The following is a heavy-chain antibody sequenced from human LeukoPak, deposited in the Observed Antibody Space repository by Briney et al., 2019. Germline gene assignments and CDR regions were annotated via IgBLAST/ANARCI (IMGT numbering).Heavy chain of an antibody. D-gene: IGHD3-16*02. V-gene: IGHV3-30*03. Sequence: GGSLRLSCAASGFTFSSYGMHWVRQAPGKGLEWVAVISYDGSNKYYADSVKGRFTISRDNAKNSLYLQMNSLRAEDTAVYYCASSLVPQWGQGTLVTVSS. J-gene: IGHJ4*02. CDR2: ISYDGSNK. CDR3: ASSLVPQ. CDR1: GFTFSSYG.